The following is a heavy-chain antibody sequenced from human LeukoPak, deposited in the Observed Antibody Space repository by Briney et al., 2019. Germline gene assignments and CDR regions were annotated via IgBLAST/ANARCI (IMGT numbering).Heavy chain of an antibody. D-gene: IGHD2-21*01. CDR1: GFTFSNAW. Sequence: GGSLRLSCAASGFTFSNAWMSWVRQAPGKGLEWVSAISGSGGSTYYADSVKGRFTISRDNSKNTLYLQMNGLRAEDTAVYYCAKEIPQQAPGSVDYWGQGTLVTVSS. CDR2: ISGSGGST. V-gene: IGHV3-23*01. J-gene: IGHJ4*02. CDR3: AKEIPQQAPGSVDY.